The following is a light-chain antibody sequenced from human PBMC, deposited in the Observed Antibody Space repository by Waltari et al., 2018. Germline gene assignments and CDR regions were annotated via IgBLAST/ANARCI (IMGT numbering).Light chain of an antibody. Sequence: IQLTQSSSSLSASVGDRVTITCQASQDIRKNLTWFQQKPGNAPQVLIFDASNSQAAVPSRFSGSGSGTDFAFTISSLQPEDIGTYYCQQYANLPLTFGGGTRVEIK. CDR3: QQYANLPLT. CDR2: DAS. V-gene: IGKV1-33*01. J-gene: IGKJ4*01. CDR1: QDIRKN.